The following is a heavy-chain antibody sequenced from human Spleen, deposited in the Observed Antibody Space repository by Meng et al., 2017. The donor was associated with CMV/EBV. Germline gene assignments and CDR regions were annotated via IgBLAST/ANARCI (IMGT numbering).Heavy chain of an antibody. J-gene: IGHJ4*02. CDR2: ISYDGSNK. D-gene: IGHD2-2*01. CDR1: GFTFSSYA. CDR3: ARDRGYCSSTSCYYYDY. V-gene: IGHV3-30-3*01. Sequence: GGSLRLSCAASGFTFSSYAMHWVRQAPGKWLEWVAVISYDGSNKYYADSVKGRFTISRDNSKNTLYLQMNSLRAEDTAVYYCARDRGYCSSTSCYYYDYWGQGTLVTVSS.